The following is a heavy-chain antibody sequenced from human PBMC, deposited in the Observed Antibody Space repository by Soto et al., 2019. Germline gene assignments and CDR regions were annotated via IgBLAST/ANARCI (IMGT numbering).Heavy chain of an antibody. V-gene: IGHV1-46*03. CDR3: ARSYISSSYWFDP. Sequence: QVQLVQSGAEVKKPGASVKVSCKASGYTFITYFMHWVRQAPGQGLEGMGVINPSRGTTTYAQKFQDRVTMTSDTSASTVYMELSSLRSEDTAMYYCARSYISSSYWFDPWGQGTLVTVSS. D-gene: IGHD6-6*01. CDR1: GYTFITYF. J-gene: IGHJ5*02. CDR2: INPSRGTT.